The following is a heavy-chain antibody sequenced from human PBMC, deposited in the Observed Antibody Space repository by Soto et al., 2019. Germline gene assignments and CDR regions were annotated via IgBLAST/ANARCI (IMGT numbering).Heavy chain of an antibody. CDR2: ISAYNGNT. V-gene: IGHV1-18*01. J-gene: IGHJ4*02. CDR1: GYTFTSYG. Sequence: QVQLVQSGAEVKKPGASVRVSCKASGYTFTSYGISWVRQAPGQGLGWMGWISAYNGNTNYAQKLQGRVTMTTDTSTSTAYMELRSLRSDDTAVYYCARDRDSSGWYSSSFLGYYDYWRQGTLLTVSS. D-gene: IGHD6-19*01. CDR3: ARDRDSSGWYSSSFLGYYDY.